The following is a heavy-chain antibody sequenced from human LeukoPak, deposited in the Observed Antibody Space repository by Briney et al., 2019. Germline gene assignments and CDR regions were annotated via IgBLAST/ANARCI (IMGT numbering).Heavy chain of an antibody. CDR3: ARDGADSGSNAEYFQH. CDR2: INPNSGGT. V-gene: IGHV1-2*02. J-gene: IGHJ1*01. D-gene: IGHD1-26*01. Sequence: ASVKVSCKASGYTFTDYYMHWVRQAPGQGLEWMGWINPNSGGTNFAQKFQGRVTMTRDTSVTTAYMELSRLRSDDTAVYYCARDGADSGSNAEYFQHRGQGTLVTVSS. CDR1: GYTFTDYY.